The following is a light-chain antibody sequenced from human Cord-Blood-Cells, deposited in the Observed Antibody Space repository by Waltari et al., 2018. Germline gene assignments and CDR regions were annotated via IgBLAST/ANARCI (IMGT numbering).Light chain of an antibody. CDR2: DAS. CDR3: QQYNSYWT. Sequence: DIQMTQSPSTLSASVGERVTIICRASPSISSWLDWYLQKPGKDPKLLSYDASSLESAVPSRFSGSGSGTEFTPTISSLQPDDFATYDCQQYNSYWTFGQGTKVEIK. J-gene: IGKJ1*01. CDR1: PSISSW. V-gene: IGKV1-5*02.